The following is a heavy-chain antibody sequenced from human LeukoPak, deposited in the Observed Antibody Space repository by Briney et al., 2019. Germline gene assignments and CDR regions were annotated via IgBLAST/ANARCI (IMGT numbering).Heavy chain of an antibody. CDR3: AREGGSYRPLDY. CDR1: GGSISSGGYY. D-gene: IGHD3-16*02. CDR2: IYYSGST. J-gene: IGHJ4*02. V-gene: IGHV4-31*03. Sequence: SETLSLTCTVSGGSISSGGYYWSWIRQHPGKGLEWIGYIYYSGSTYYNPSLKSRVTISVDTSKTQFSLKLSSVTAADTAVYYCAREGGSYRPLDYSGQGTLVTVSS.